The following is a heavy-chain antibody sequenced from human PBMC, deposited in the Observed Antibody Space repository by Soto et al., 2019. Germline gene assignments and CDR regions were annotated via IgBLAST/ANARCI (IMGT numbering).Heavy chain of an antibody. Sequence: SQTLPRTCAISGDSVSSNSAAWNWIRQSPSRGLEWLGRTYYRSKWYNDYAVSVKSRITINPDTSKNQFSLQLNSVTPEDTAVYYCARGTVVAATGPYFDYWGQGTLVTVSS. J-gene: IGHJ4*02. D-gene: IGHD2-15*01. CDR1: GDSVSSNSAA. CDR2: TYYRSKWYN. CDR3: ARGTVVAATGPYFDY. V-gene: IGHV6-1*01.